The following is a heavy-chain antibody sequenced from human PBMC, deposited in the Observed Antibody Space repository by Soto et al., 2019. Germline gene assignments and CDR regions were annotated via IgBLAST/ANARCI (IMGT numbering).Heavy chain of an antibody. CDR3: ARGRGLVTSYYFDY. CDR2: INHSGST. Sequence: SETLSLTCAVYGGSFSGYYWSWIRQPPGKGLEWIGEINHSGSTNYNPSLKSRVTISVDTSKNQFSLKLSSVTAADTAVYYCARGRGLVTSYYFDYWGQGTLVTVSS. J-gene: IGHJ4*02. V-gene: IGHV4-34*01. CDR1: GGSFSGYY. D-gene: IGHD3-10*01.